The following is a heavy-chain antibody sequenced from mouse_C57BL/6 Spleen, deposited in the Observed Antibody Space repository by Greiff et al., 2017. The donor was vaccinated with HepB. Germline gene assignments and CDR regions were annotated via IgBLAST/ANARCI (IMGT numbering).Heavy chain of an antibody. Sequence: VQLKESGAELVRPGASVKLSCTASGFNIKDDYMHWVKQRPEQGLEWIGWIDPENGDTEYASKFQGKATITADTSSNTAYLQLSSLTSEDTAVYYCTTDDYDDYFDYWGQGTTLTVSS. CDR1: GFNIKDDY. CDR2: IDPENGDT. J-gene: IGHJ2*01. CDR3: TTDDYDDYFDY. D-gene: IGHD2-4*01. V-gene: IGHV14-4*01.